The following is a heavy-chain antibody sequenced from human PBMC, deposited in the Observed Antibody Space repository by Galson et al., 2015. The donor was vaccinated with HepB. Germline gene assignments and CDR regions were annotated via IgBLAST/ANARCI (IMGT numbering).Heavy chain of an antibody. CDR2: IIPIFGTA. V-gene: IGHV1-69*13. CDR3: AGTPYDSSGYYYWFDP. J-gene: IGHJ5*02. Sequence: SVKVSCKASGGTFSSYAISWVRQAPGQGLEWMGGIIPIFGTANYAQKFQGRVTITADESTSTAYMELSSLRSEDTAVYYCAGTPYDSSGYYYWFDPWGQGTLVTVSS. D-gene: IGHD3-22*01. CDR1: GGTFSSYA.